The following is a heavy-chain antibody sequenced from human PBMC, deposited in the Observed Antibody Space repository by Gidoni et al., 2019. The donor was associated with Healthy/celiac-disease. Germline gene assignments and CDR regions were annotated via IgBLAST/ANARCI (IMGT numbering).Heavy chain of an antibody. V-gene: IGHV3-7*01. Sequence: EVHLVDSGGGLVQPGGSLTLSCAASGLTFGTSLMRWVRQAPGQGLEWVANIKQDGSEKYYVDSVKGRFTISRDNAKNSLYLQMNSLRAEDTAVYYCASSYAEERHYWDIVLMVPYWGQGTLVTVSS. CDR1: GLTFGTSL. CDR3: ASSYAEERHYWDIVLMVPY. J-gene: IGHJ4*01. CDR2: IKQDGSEK. D-gene: IGHD2-8*01.